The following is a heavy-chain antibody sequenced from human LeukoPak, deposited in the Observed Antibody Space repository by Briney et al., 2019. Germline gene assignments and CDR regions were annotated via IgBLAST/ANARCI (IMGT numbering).Heavy chain of an antibody. CDR2: IYYSGSI. D-gene: IGHD3-3*01. V-gene: IGHV4-59*01. J-gene: IGHJ5*02. CDR3: ARAVQTIFGVVTGFDP. CDR1: GGSISSYY. Sequence: SETLSLTCAVSGGSISSYYWSWIRQPPGKGLEWIGYIYYSGSINYNPSLKSRVTISVDTSKNQFSLKLSSVTAADTAVYYCARAVQTIFGVVTGFDPWGQGTLVTVSS.